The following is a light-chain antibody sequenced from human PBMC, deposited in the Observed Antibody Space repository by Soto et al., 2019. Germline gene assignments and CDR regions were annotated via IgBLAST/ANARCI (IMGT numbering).Light chain of an antibody. Sequence: IVLTQSPATLSLSPGERATLSCRASQSVSSYLAWYQQKPGQAPRLLIYDASNRATGIPARFSGSGSGTDFTLTISSLEPEDFAVYYCQQRSNWPPKTFFGQGTRLEI. J-gene: IGKJ5*01. V-gene: IGKV3-11*01. CDR3: QQRSNWPPKTF. CDR1: QSVSSY. CDR2: DAS.